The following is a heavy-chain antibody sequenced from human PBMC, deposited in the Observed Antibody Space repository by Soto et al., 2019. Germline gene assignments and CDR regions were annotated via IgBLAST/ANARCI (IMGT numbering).Heavy chain of an antibody. CDR2: IYYSGST. Sequence: ETLSLTCTVSGGSISSSSYYWGRIRQPPGKGLEWIGSIYYSGSTYYNPSLKSRVTISVDTSKNQFSLKLSSVTAADTAVYYCARHYRSHITIFGVVILNSFDPWGQGTLVTVS. V-gene: IGHV4-39*01. CDR1: GGSISSSSYY. D-gene: IGHD3-3*01. J-gene: IGHJ5*02. CDR3: ARHYRSHITIFGVVILNSFDP.